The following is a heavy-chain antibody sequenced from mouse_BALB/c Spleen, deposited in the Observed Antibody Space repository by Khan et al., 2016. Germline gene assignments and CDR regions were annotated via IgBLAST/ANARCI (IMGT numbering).Heavy chain of an antibody. J-gene: IGHJ1*01. D-gene: IGHD1-1*01. CDR3: ARDYYGIRYFDV. V-gene: IGHV3-2*02. Sequence: EVQLQESGPGLVKPSQSLSLTCTVTGYSITSDYAWNWIRQFPGNRLEWLGYITSSGSTTYNPSPKSRISITRYTSQNQFFLHLNSVTAEDTATFCCARDYYGIRYFDVWGAGTTVTVSS. CDR2: ITSSGST. CDR1: GYSITSDYA.